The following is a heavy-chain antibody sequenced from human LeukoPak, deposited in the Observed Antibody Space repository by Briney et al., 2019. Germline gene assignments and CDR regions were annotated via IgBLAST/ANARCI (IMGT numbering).Heavy chain of an antibody. CDR1: GGTFSSYA. J-gene: IGHJ5*02. Sequence: ASVKVSCKASGGTFSSYAISWVRQAPGQGLEWMGGIIPIFGTANYAQKFHGRVTITADESTSTAYMELSSLRSEDTAVYYCARDRDWYYYGSGSYGWFDPWGQGTLVTVSS. CDR2: IIPIFGTA. CDR3: ARDRDWYYYGSGSYGWFDP. V-gene: IGHV1-69*13. D-gene: IGHD3-10*01.